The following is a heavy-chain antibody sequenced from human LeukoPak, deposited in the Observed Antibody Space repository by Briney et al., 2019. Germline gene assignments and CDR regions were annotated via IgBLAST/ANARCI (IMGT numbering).Heavy chain of an antibody. J-gene: IGHJ5*02. V-gene: IGHV3-9*01. CDR2: ISWNSGSI. CDR1: GFTFDDYA. Sequence: TGGSLRLSCAASGFTFDDYAMHWVRQAPGKGLEWVSGISWNSGSIGYADSVKGRFTISRDNAKNSLYLQMNSLRAEDTALYYCAKARWIQLWYPWFDPWGQGTLVTVSS. D-gene: IGHD5-18*01. CDR3: AKARWIQLWYPWFDP.